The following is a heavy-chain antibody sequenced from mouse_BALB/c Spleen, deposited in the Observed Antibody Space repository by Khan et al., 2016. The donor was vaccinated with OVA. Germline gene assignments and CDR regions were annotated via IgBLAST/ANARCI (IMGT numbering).Heavy chain of an antibody. D-gene: IGHD3-3*01. J-gene: IGHJ4*01. CDR3: ARGTYYAMDY. Sequence: QVQLQQSGAELARPGASVKMSCKAAGYTFTSYTMHWVKQRPGQGLEWIGYINPSSGYTNYIQKFKDKATLTADKSSSTAYMQLSSLTSEDSAVYYCARGTYYAMDYWGQGTSVTVSS. V-gene: IGHV1-4*01. CDR2: INPSSGYT. CDR1: GYTFTSYT.